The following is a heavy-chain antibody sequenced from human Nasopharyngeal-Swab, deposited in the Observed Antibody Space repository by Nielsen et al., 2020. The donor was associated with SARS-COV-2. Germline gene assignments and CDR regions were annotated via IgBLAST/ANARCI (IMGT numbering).Heavy chain of an antibody. J-gene: IGHJ5*02. Sequence: ASVKVSCKASGYTFSGYQIHWVRQAPGQGLEWMGRIKSNSGGTKYAQNFQGRVVMTRDTSIATVYMELSSLTSDDTAVYYCATDGDGGGGSYGYWLDPWGQGTLVTVSS. CDR3: ATDGDGGGGSYGYWLDP. CDR2: IKSNSGGT. D-gene: IGHD3-16*01. CDR1: GYTFSGYQ. V-gene: IGHV1-2*06.